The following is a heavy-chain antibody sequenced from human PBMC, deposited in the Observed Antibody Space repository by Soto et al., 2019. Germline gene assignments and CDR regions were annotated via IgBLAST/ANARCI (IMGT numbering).Heavy chain of an antibody. J-gene: IGHJ3*02. CDR2: ISAYNGNT. CDR3: ARDGDYDILTGYDAFDI. D-gene: IGHD3-9*01. V-gene: IGHV1-18*01. Sequence: ASVKVSCKASGYTFTSYGISWVRQAPGQGLEWMGWISAYNGNTNYAQKLRGRVTMTTDTSTSTAYMELRSLRSEDTAVYYCARDGDYDILTGYDAFDIWGQGTMVTVSS. CDR1: GYTFTSYG.